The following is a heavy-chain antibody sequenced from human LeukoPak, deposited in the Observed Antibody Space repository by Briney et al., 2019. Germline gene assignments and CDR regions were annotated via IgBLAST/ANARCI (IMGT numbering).Heavy chain of an antibody. CDR2: IYYSGST. V-gene: IGHV4-59*08. D-gene: IGHD1-26*01. CDR3: ARHGEGGSYGFNPSALNPFDY. J-gene: IGHJ4*02. Sequence: PSETLSLTCTVSGGSISSYYWSWIRQPPGKGLEWIGYIYYSGSTNYNPSLKSRVTISVDTSKNQFSLKLSSVTAADTAVYYCARHGEGGSYGFNPSALNPFDYWGQGTLVTVSS. CDR1: GGSISSYY.